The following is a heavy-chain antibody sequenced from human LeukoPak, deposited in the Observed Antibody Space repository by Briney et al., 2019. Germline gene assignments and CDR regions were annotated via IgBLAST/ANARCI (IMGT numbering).Heavy chain of an antibody. D-gene: IGHD2-15*01. CDR3: ARVDCSGGSCYSPFDY. Sequence: GGSLRLSCAASGFTFSSYSMNWVRQAPGKGLEWVSSISSSSSYIYYADSVKGRFTISRDNARNSLYLQMNSLRAEDTAVYYCARVDCSGGSCYSPFDYWGQGTLVTVSS. CDR1: GFTFSSYS. V-gene: IGHV3-21*01. J-gene: IGHJ4*02. CDR2: ISSSSSYI.